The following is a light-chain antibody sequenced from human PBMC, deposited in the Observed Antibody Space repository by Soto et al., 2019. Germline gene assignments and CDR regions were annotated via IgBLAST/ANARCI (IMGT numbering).Light chain of an antibody. CDR2: DVS. Sequence: QSVLTQPASVSGAPGQSIAISCTGTSSDVGGYNYVSWYQHHPGKAPKLMVYDVSNRPSGVSNRFSGSKSGNTASLTISGLQAEDEADYYCSSYTSSSTYVFGTGTKVTVX. CDR1: SSDVGGYNY. V-gene: IGLV2-14*03. CDR3: SSYTSSSTYV. J-gene: IGLJ1*01.